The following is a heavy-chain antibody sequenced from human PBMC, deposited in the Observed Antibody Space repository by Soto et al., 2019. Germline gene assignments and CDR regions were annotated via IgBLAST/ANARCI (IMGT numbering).Heavy chain of an antibody. Sequence: QVQLQESGPGLVKPSQTLSLTCSVSGGSISSGDSYWSWIRQPPGKDLEWIGLISYSGSTSYNPSLKSRVTISLDTSKNQFSLTLSSVTAADTAVYYCARQLSGSYPYGYWGQGTLVTVSS. CDR2: ISYSGST. J-gene: IGHJ4*02. D-gene: IGHD3-10*01. V-gene: IGHV4-30-4*01. CDR3: ARQLSGSYPYGY. CDR1: GGSISSGDSY.